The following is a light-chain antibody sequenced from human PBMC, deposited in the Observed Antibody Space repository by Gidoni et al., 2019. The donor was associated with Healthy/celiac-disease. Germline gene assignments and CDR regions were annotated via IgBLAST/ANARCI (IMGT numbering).Light chain of an antibody. CDR1: SLRSYY. CDR3: NSRDSSGNLYVV. CDR2: GKN. V-gene: IGLV3-19*01. Sequence: SSELTQDPAVSVAWGQTVRITCQGDSLRSYYASWYQQKPGQAPVLVIYGKNNRPSGIPDRFSVSSSGNTASLTITGAQAEDEADYYCNSRDSSGNLYVVFGGGTKLTVL. J-gene: IGLJ2*01.